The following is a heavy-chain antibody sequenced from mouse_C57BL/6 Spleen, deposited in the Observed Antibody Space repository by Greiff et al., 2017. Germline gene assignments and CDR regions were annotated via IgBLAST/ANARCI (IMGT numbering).Heavy chain of an antibody. CDR3: ARDRGLRGAMDY. CDR2: ISYDGSN. D-gene: IGHD2-4*01. J-gene: IGHJ4*01. Sequence: EVHLVESGPGLVKPSQSLSLTCSVTGYSITSGYYWNWIRQFPGNKLEWMGYISYDGSNNYNPSLKNRISITRDTSKNQFFLKLNSVTTEDTATYYCARDRGLRGAMDYWGQGTSVTVSS. V-gene: IGHV3-6*01. CDR1: GYSITSGYY.